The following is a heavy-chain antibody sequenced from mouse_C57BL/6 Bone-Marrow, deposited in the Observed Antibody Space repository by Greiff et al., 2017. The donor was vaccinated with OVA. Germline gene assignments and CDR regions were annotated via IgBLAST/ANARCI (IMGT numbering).Heavy chain of an antibody. V-gene: IGHV1-82*01. CDR2: IYPGDGDT. J-gene: IGHJ2*01. CDR3: AKTAQATGYFDY. D-gene: IGHD3-2*02. CDR1: GYAFSSSW. Sequence: VQLQQSGPELVKPGASVKISCKASGYAFSSSWMNWVKQRPGKGLEWIGRIYPGDGDTNYNGKFKGKATLTADKSSSTAYMQLSSLTSEDSAVYCCAKTAQATGYFDYWGQGTTLTVSS.